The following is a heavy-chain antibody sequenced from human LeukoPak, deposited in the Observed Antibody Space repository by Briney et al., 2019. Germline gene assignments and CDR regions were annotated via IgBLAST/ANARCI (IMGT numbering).Heavy chain of an antibody. V-gene: IGHV3-30*18. CDR2: ISDDGSNK. D-gene: IGHD2-21*02. CDR1: GFTLSTHS. J-gene: IGHJ4*02. Sequence: GGSLRLSCAASGFTLSTHSMHWVPQAPGRGLEGVAVISDDGSNKYYPAPVKGPFTSSRDNSKNKLYLQMNSLEAEDTAVYSCAKDCPAGGRGDGYFVYWGQGTLVTVSP. CDR3: AKDCPAGGRGDGYFVY.